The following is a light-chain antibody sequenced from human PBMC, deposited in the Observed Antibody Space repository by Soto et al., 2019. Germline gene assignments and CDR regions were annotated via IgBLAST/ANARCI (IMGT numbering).Light chain of an antibody. CDR3: QQYYSYPLT. CDR2: AAS. Sequence: AIRMTQSPSSLSESTGDRVTITCRASQGISSYLAWYQQKPGKAPKLLIYAASTLQSGVPSRFSGSGSGTDLTLTISCLQSEDYATYYCQQYYSYPLTFGPGTKVDIK. CDR1: QGISSY. J-gene: IGKJ3*01. V-gene: IGKV1-8*01.